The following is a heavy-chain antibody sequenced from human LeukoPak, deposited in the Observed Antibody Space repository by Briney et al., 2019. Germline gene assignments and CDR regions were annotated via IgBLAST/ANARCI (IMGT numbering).Heavy chain of an antibody. D-gene: IGHD3-3*01. CDR1: GGSFSGYF. Sequence: SETLSLTCAVYGGSFSGYFWSWIRQPPGKGLEWIGEINHSGITNYNASLKSRVTISVDTSKNQFSLKLSSVTAADTAVYYCARHIQEWEPFTIFGYYYGMDVWGQGTTVTVSS. CDR3: ARHIQEWEPFTIFGYYYGMDV. CDR2: INHSGIT. V-gene: IGHV4-34*01. J-gene: IGHJ6*02.